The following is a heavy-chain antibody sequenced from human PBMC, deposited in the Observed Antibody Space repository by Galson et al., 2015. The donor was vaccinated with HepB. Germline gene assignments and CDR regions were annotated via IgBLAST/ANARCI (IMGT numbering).Heavy chain of an antibody. CDR2: INAGNGNT. J-gene: IGHJ5*02. D-gene: IGHD6-13*01. V-gene: IGHV1-3*01. CDR3: ARGAAAGYNWFDP. Sequence: SVKVSCKASGYTFTSYAMHWVRQAPGQRLEWMGWINAGNGNTKYSQKFQGRVTITRDTSASTAYMELSSLRSEDTAVYYCARGAAAGYNWFDPWGQGTLVTVSS. CDR1: GYTFTSYA.